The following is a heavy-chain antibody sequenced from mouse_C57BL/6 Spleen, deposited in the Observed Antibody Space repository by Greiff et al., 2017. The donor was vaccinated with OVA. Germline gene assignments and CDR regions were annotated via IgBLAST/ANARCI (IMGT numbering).Heavy chain of an antibody. J-gene: IGHJ2*01. CDR3: TRRSFDY. Sequence: VQLKQSGAELVRPGASVKLSCTASGFNIKDDYMHWVKQRPEQGLEWIGWIDPENGDTEYASKFQGKATITADTYSNTAYLQLSRLTSEDTAVYYCTRRSFDYWGQGTTLTVSS. V-gene: IGHV14-4*01. CDR1: GFNIKDDY. CDR2: IDPENGDT.